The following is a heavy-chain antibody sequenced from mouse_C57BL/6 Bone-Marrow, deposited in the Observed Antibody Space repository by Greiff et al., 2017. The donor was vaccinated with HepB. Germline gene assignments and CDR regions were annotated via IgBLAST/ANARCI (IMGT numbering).Heavy chain of an antibody. CDR1: GFTFSDYY. CDR2: INYDGSST. CDR3: ARLRRYYFDY. Sequence: EVQLVESEGGLVQPGSSMKLSCTASGFTFSDYYMAWVRQVPEKGLEWVANINYDGSSTYYLDSLKSRFIISRDNAKNILYLQMSSLKSEDTATYYCARLRRYYFDYWGQGTTLTVSS. V-gene: IGHV5-16*01. D-gene: IGHD1-1*01. J-gene: IGHJ2*01.